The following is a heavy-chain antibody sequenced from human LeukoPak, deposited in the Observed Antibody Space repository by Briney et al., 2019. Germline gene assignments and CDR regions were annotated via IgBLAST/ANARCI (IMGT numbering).Heavy chain of an antibody. CDR3: AKDPSSSWTVNWFDP. Sequence: PGGSLRLSCAASGFTFSSYAMSWVRQAPGKGLEWDSAISGSGGSTYYADSVKGRFTISRDNSKNTLYLQMNSLRAEDTAVYYCAKDPSSSWTVNWFDPWGQGTLVTVSS. CDR2: ISGSGGST. CDR1: GFTFSSYA. V-gene: IGHV3-23*01. J-gene: IGHJ5*02. D-gene: IGHD6-13*01.